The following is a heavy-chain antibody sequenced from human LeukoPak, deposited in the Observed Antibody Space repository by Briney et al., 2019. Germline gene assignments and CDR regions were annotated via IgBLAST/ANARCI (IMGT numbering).Heavy chain of an antibody. CDR1: GFSFSSHA. V-gene: IGHV3-30*07. CDR2: ISYDGTNK. Sequence: GRSLRLSFAASGFSFSSHAMHWVRQAPGKGLEWVAVISYDGTNKYYADSVKGRFTISRDNSKNTLYLQMNSLRAEDTAVYYCAKDIFRWAFDYWGPGTLVTVSS. CDR3: AKDIFRWAFDY. J-gene: IGHJ4*02. D-gene: IGHD2-21*01.